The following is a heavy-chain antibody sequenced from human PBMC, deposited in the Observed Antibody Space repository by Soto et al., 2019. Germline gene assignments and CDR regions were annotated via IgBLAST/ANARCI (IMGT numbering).Heavy chain of an antibody. CDR1: GFTFDDYA. J-gene: IGHJ6*03. V-gene: IGHV3-9*01. Sequence: EVQLVESGGGLVQPGRSLRLSCAASGFTFDDYAMHWVRQAPGKGLEGVSGISWNSGSIGYADSVKGRLTTSRDNAKNSLYLQMNSLRAEDTALYYCAKDRSGDYYYYMDVWGKGTTVTVSS. CDR2: ISWNSGSI. CDR3: AKDRSGDYYYYMDV. D-gene: IGHD2-15*01.